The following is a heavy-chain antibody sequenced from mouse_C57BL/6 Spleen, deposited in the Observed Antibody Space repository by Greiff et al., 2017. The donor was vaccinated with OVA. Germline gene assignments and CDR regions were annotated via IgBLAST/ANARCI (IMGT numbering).Heavy chain of an antibody. CDR2: ISSGSSTI. CDR1: GFTFSDYG. D-gene: IGHD1-1*01. V-gene: IGHV5-17*01. Sequence: EVNLVESGGGLVKPGGSLKLSCAASGFTFSDYGMHWVRQAPEKGLEWVAYISSGSSTIYYADTVKGRFTISRDNAKNTLFLQMTSLRSEDTAMYYCARAGYYYGSSYVYFDYWGQGTTLTVSS. J-gene: IGHJ2*01. CDR3: ARAGYYYGSSYVYFDY.